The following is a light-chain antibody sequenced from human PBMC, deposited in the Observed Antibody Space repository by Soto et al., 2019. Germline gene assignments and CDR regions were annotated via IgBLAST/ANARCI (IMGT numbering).Light chain of an antibody. Sequence: EVILTQSPATLSLSPGERATLSCRASQSVSSYLAWYQQNPGQAPRVLIYDATNRATRIPARFSGSGSGTDFTLTIRSLEPEDFAVYYCQQRSGYTFGQGTKLEIK. CDR1: QSVSSY. CDR3: QQRSGYT. CDR2: DAT. J-gene: IGKJ2*01. V-gene: IGKV3-11*01.